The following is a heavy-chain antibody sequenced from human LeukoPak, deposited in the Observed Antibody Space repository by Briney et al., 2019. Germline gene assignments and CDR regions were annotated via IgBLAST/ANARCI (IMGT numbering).Heavy chain of an antibody. CDR1: GFTFSSNY. D-gene: IGHD3-22*01. CDR2: IYSGGST. J-gene: IGHJ4*02. V-gene: IGHV3-53*01. Sequence: GGSLRLSCAASGFTFSSNYMSWVRQAPGKGLEWVSVIYSGGSTYYADSVKGRFTISRDNSKNTLYLQMNSLRAEDTAVYYCARDSDSSGYYFVFDYWGQGTLVTVSS. CDR3: ARDSDSSGYYFVFDY.